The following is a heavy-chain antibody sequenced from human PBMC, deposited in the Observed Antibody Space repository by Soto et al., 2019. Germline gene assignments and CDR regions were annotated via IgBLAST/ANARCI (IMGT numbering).Heavy chain of an antibody. CDR1: GFTFSNAW. V-gene: IGHV3-15*07. CDR3: TTAEYYDFWSGYYGIYYFDY. J-gene: IGHJ4*02. Sequence: EVQLVESGGGLVKPGGSLRLSCAASGFTFSNAWMNWVRQAPGKGLEWVGRIKSKTDGGTTDYAAPVKGRFTISRDDSKNTLYLQMNSLKTEDTAVYYCTTAEYYDFWSGYYGIYYFDYWGQGTLVTVSS. CDR2: IKSKTDGGTT. D-gene: IGHD3-3*01.